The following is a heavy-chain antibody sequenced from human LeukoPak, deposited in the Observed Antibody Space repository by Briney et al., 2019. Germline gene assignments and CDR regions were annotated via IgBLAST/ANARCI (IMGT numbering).Heavy chain of an antibody. D-gene: IGHD6-6*01. CDR2: INHSGST. CDR3: ARSHSSSSEVSLGC. J-gene: IGHJ4*02. V-gene: IGHV4-34*01. CDR1: GGSFSDYF. Sequence: SETLSLTCAIYGGSFSDYFWSWIRQPPGKGLEWIGEINHSGSTNYNPSLKSRVTISVDTSKNQFSLKLSSVTAADTAVYFCARSHSSSSEVSLGCWGQGTLVTVSS.